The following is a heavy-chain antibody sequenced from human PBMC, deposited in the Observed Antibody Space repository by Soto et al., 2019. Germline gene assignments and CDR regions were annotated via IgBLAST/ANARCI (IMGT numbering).Heavy chain of an antibody. CDR2: IYYSGST. D-gene: IGHD1-1*01. Sequence: SETLSLTCTVSGGSISSGCYYWSWIRQHPGKGLEWIGYIYYSGSTYYNPSLKSRVTISVDTSKNQFSLKLSSVTAADTAVYYCARGRTGNDAFDIWGQGTMVTVSS. J-gene: IGHJ3*02. CDR1: GGSISSGCYY. V-gene: IGHV4-31*03. CDR3: ARGRTGNDAFDI.